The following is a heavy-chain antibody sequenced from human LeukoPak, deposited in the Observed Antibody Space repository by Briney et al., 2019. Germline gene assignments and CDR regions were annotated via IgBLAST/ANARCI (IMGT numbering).Heavy chain of an antibody. V-gene: IGHV5-51*01. CDR3: ARLSIVGATLNFFDY. Sequence: GESLKISCKGSGYSFTTYWIVWVRQMPGKGLEWMGIIYPGDSDTRYSPSFQGQVTISADKSINTAYLQWSSLKASDSSIYYCARLSIVGATLNFFDYWGQGTLVTVSS. J-gene: IGHJ4*02. CDR2: IYPGDSDT. D-gene: IGHD1-26*01. CDR1: GYSFTTYW.